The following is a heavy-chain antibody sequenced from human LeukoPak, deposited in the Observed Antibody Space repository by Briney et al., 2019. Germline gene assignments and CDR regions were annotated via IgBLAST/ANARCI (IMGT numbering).Heavy chain of an antibody. CDR3: ARDLDYYDSSGSGWFDP. V-gene: IGHV1-18*04. CDR2: ISTYNGNT. CDR1: GYTFTGYY. D-gene: IGHD3-22*01. Sequence: GASVKVSCKASGYTFTGYYMHWLRQAPGQGLEWMGWISTYNGNTNYAQKFQGRVTMTTDTSTNTAYMELRSLRSDDTAVYYCARDLDYYDSSGSGWFDPWGQGTLVTVSS. J-gene: IGHJ5*02.